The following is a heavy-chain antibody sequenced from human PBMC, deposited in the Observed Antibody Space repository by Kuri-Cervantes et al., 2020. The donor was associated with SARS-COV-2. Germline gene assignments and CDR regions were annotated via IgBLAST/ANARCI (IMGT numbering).Heavy chain of an antibody. CDR2: ISSSSSTI. CDR3: ARDGIMTISYYYYYGMDV. CDR1: GFTFSSYS. Sequence: GESLKISCAASGFTFSSYSMNWVRQAPGKGLEWVSYISSSSSTIYYADSVKGRFTISGDNAKNSLYLQMNSLRDEDTAVYYCARDGIMTISYYYYYGMDVWGQGTTVTVSS. D-gene: IGHD3-9*01. J-gene: IGHJ6*02. V-gene: IGHV3-48*02.